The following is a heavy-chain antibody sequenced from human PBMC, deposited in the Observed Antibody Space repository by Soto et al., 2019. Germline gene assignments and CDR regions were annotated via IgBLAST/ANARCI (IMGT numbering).Heavy chain of an antibody. J-gene: IGHJ5*02. D-gene: IGHD2-15*01. V-gene: IGHV3-23*01. CDR1: GFTFGSYA. CDR3: AKDGSCSGGSCYSWFDP. CDR2: ISGSGGST. Sequence: PGGSLRLSCAASGFTFGSYAMSWVRQAPGKGLEWVSAISGSGGSTYYADSVKGRFTISRDNSKNTLYLQMNSLRAEDTAVYYCAKDGSCSGGSCYSWFDPWGQGTLVTASS.